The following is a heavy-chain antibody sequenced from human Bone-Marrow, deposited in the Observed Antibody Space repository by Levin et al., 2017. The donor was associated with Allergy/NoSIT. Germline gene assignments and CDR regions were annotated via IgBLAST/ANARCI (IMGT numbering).Heavy chain of an antibody. Sequence: LSLTCAASGFPFSSYAMSWVRQAPGKGLEWVSTISGSGGTTYYADSVKGRFTISRDNSKNTLYLQMNSLRAEDTAVYYCAKRGFLDYWGQGTLVTVSS. D-gene: IGHD2/OR15-2a*01. CDR1: GFPFSSYA. CDR2: ISGSGGTT. J-gene: IGHJ4*02. CDR3: AKRGFLDY. V-gene: IGHV3-23*01.